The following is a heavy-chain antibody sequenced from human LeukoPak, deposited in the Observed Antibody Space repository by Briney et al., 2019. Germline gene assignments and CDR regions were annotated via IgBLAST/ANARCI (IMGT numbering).Heavy chain of an antibody. CDR1: GFTFSACE. Sequence: PGGSLRLSCAISGFTFSACELTWVRQAPGKGLEWVGRIKSKTDGGTTDYAAPVKGRFTISRDDSKDTLYLQMNSLKTEDTAVYYCTREAVTANGYFDYWGQGTLVTVSS. CDR2: IKSKTDGGTT. V-gene: IGHV3-15*01. D-gene: IGHD2-21*02. J-gene: IGHJ4*02. CDR3: TREAVTANGYFDY.